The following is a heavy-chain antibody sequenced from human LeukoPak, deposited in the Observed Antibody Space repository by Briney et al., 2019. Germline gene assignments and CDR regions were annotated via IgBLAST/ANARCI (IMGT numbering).Heavy chain of an antibody. CDR2: INPNSGGT. CDR3: ARGGRAVVATITEFYGMDV. V-gene: IGHV1-2*02. Sequence: ASVKVSCKASGYTFTSYGISWVRQAPGQGLEWMGWINPNSGGTNYAQKFQGRVTMTRDTSISTAYMELSRLRSDDTAVYYCARGGRAVVATITEFYGMDVWGQGTTVTVSS. D-gene: IGHD5-12*01. CDR1: GYTFTSYG. J-gene: IGHJ6*02.